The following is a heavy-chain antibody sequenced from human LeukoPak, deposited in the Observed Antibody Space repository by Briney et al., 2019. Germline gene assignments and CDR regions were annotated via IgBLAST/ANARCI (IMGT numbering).Heavy chain of an antibody. V-gene: IGHV3-53*01. Sequence: GGSLRLSCAASGFTVSNKYMSWVRQAPGKGLEWVSLIYRDGRTYYADSVKGRCTISRDNSKNTLYLQMNSLRVEDTAVYYCARDLFLSGYLDAFDIWGQGTVVTVSS. CDR2: IYRDGRT. J-gene: IGHJ3*02. D-gene: IGHD3-22*01. CDR3: ARDLFLSGYLDAFDI. CDR1: GFTVSNKY.